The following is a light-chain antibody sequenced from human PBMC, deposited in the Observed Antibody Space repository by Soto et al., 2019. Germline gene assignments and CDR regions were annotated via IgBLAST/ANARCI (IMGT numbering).Light chain of an antibody. CDR2: DAS. CDR1: QTVRNNY. J-gene: IGKJ1*01. Sequence: VMTQSPGTLSLSPGERATLSCRASQTVRNNYLAWYQQKPGQAPRLLIYDASSRATGIPDRFSGGGSGTDFTLTISRLEPEDFAVYYCQQYGSSRTWTFGQGTKVDIK. CDR3: QQYGSSRTWT. V-gene: IGKV3-20*01.